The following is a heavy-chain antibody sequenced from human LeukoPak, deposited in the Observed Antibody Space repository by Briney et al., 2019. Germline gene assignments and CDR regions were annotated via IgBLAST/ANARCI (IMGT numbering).Heavy chain of an antibody. CDR2: ISHDGSNK. D-gene: IGHD3-3*01. J-gene: IGHJ4*02. Sequence: GGSLRLSCAASGFIFSYYGLHWVRQAPGKGLEWVALISHDGSNKNYADSVKGRFTISRDNSKNTLYLQMNSLRAEDTAVYYCAKGPYYDFWSGYHDAPDYWGQGTLVTVSS. V-gene: IGHV3-30*18. CDR3: AKGPYYDFWSGYHDAPDY. CDR1: GFIFSYYG.